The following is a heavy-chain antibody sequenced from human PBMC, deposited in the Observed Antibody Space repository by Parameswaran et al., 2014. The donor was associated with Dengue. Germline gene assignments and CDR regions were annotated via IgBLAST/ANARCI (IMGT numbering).Heavy chain of an antibody. Sequence: VRQAPGKGLESFSFINRGGTTHYVDSVKGRFTISRDTSKNTLYLQMNNLRPEDTAVYYCARASPGVTDLDYWGQGTLVTVSS. D-gene: IGHD5-18*01. J-gene: IGHJ4*02. CDR2: INRGGTT. V-gene: IGHV3-66*02. CDR3: ARASPGVTDLDY.